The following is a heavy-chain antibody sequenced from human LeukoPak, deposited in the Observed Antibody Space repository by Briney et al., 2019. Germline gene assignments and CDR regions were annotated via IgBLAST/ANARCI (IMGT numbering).Heavy chain of an antibody. CDR1: GYSISSDYY. D-gene: IGHD5-18*01. V-gene: IGHV4-38-2*02. CDR3: ARARGYSYGWLDY. CDR2: IYHSGST. Sequence: SETLSLTCTVSGYSISSDYYWGWIRQPPGKGLEWIGSIYHSGSTYYNPSLKSRVTISVDTSKNQFSLKLSSVTAADTAVYYCARARGYSYGWLDYWGQGTLVTVSS. J-gene: IGHJ4*02.